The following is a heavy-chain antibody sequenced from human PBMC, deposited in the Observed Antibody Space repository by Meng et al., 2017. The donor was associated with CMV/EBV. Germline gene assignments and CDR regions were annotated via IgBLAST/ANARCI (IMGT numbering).Heavy chain of an antibody. V-gene: IGHV4-61*01. J-gene: IGHJ6*02. CDR3: ARDSQTPGIAAVGPVDYYYGMDV. D-gene: IGHD6-13*01. Sequence: SETLSLTCTVSGGSVSSGSYYWSWIRQPPGKGLEWIGYIYYSGSTTYNPSLKSRVTISVDTSKNQFSLKLSSVTAADTAVYYCARDSQTPGIAAVGPVDYYYGMDVWGQGTTVTVSS. CDR1: GGSVSSGSYY. CDR2: IYYSGST.